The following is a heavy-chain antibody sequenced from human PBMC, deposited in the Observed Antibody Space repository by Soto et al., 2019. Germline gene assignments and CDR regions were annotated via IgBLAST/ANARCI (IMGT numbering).Heavy chain of an antibody. J-gene: IGHJ4*02. CDR1: GFTFSSYG. CDR2: ISYDGSNK. CDR3: AKESSGQVFDY. V-gene: IGHV3-30*18. Sequence: GGSLRLSCAASGFTFSSYGMHWVRQAPGKGLEWVAVISYDGSNKYYADSVKGRFTISRDNSKNTLYLQMNSLRAEDTAVYYCAKESSGQVFDYWGQGTLVTVSS.